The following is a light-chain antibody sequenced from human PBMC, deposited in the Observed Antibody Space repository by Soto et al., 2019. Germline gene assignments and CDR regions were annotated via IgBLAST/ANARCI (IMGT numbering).Light chain of an antibody. CDR2: GAS. Sequence: EIVMTQSPATLSVSPGERATLSCRASQSVSSNLAWYQQKPGQAPRLLIYGASTRATGIPARFSGCGSGTEFTLTISSLQSEDCAVYYCQQYNNWWTFGQGTKVEIK. CDR1: QSVSSN. J-gene: IGKJ1*01. V-gene: IGKV3-15*01. CDR3: QQYNNWWT.